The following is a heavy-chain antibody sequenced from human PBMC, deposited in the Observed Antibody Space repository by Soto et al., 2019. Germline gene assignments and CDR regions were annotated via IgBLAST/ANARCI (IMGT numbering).Heavy chain of an antibody. CDR2: INHSGST. D-gene: IGHD6-6*01. CDR1: GGSFSGYY. J-gene: IGHJ3*02. CDR3: ARQRLYSSSTDAFDI. V-gene: IGHV4-34*01. Sequence: SETLSLTCAVYGGSFSGYYWSWIRQPPGKGLEWIGEINHSGSTNYKPSLKSRVTISVDTSKTQFSLKLSSVTAADTAVYYSARQRLYSSSTDAFDIWGQGTMVTVSS.